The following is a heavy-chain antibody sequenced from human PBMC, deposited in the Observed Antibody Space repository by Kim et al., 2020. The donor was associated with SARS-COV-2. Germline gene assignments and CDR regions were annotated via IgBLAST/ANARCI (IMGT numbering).Heavy chain of an antibody. V-gene: IGHV3-30-3*01. CDR2: ISYDGSNK. CDR1: GFTFSSYA. Sequence: GGSLRLSCAASGFTFSSYAMHWVRQAPGKGLEWVAVISYDGSNKYYADSVKGRFTISRDNSKNTLYLQMNSLRAEDTAVYYCARDEGSHSSSWYGGWFDPWGQGTLVTVSS. CDR3: ARDEGSHSSSWYGGWFDP. D-gene: IGHD6-13*01. J-gene: IGHJ5*02.